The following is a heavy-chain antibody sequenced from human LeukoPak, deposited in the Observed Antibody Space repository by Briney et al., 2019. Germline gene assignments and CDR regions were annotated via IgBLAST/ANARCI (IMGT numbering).Heavy chain of an antibody. J-gene: IGHJ3*02. CDR2: INHSGST. Sequence: SETLSLTCAVYGGSFSGYYWSWIRQPPGKGLEWIGEINHSGSTNYNPSLKSRVTISVDTSKNQFSLKLSSVTAADTAVYYCASDEGYYDSSGLRDIWGQGTMVTVSS. D-gene: IGHD3-22*01. CDR1: GGSFSGYY. CDR3: ASDEGYYDSSGLRDI. V-gene: IGHV4-34*01.